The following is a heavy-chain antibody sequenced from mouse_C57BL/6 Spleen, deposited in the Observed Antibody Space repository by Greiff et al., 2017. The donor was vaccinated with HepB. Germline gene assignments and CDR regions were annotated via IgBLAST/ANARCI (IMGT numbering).Heavy chain of an antibody. CDR2: GQGLEWIG. CDR1: YTFFRRVH. D-gene: IGHD2-1*01. J-gene: IGHJ3*01. V-gene: IGHV1-87*01. Sequence: QVQLQQSGPELARPWASVKISCPAFYTFFRRVHFAIRDTNYWMQWVQQRPGQGLEWIGAIYPGIGDTSYNQKFTGKATLTADKSSSTSSKQLSSLTSEDSAVYYCAVYYGNYFAYWGQGTLVTVSA. CDR3: SEDSAVYYCAVYYGNYFAY.